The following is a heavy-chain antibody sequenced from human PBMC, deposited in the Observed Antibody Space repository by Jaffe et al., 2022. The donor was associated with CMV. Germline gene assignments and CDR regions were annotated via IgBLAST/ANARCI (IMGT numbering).Heavy chain of an antibody. CDR1: GFSLSNARMG. Sequence: QVTLKESGPVLVKPTETLTLTCTVSGFSLSNARMGVSWIRQPPGKALEWLAHIFSNDEKSYSTSLKSRLTISKDTSKSQVVLTMTNMDPVDTATYYCARFGNVEMATILGDYYMDVWGKGTTVTVSS. D-gene: IGHD5-12*01. J-gene: IGHJ6*03. CDR2: IFSNDEK. CDR3: ARFGNVEMATILGDYYMDV. V-gene: IGHV2-26*01.